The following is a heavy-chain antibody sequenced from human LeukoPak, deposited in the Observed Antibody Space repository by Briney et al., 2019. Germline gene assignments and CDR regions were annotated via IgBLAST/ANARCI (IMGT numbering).Heavy chain of an antibody. J-gene: IGHJ5*02. CDR1: GGSFSGYY. Sequence: SETLSLTCAVYGGSFSGYYWSWIRQPPGKGLEWIGEINHSGSTHYNPSLKSRVTISVDTSKNQFSLKLSSVTAADTAVYYCARVVGAGWFDPWGQGTLVTVSS. CDR2: INHSGST. V-gene: IGHV4-34*01. D-gene: IGHD1-26*01. CDR3: ARVVGAGWFDP.